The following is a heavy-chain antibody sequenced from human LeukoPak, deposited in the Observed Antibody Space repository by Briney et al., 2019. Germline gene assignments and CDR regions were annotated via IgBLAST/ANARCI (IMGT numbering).Heavy chain of an antibody. CDR1: GFTFRSYA. Sequence: GGSLRLSCAASGFTFRSYAMNWVRQAPGKGLEWVSAISGSGGSTYYADSVKGRFTISRDNSKNTLYLQMNSLRAEDTAVYYCAKDYCSSTSCSPYAPYYMDVWGKGTPVTVSS. D-gene: IGHD2-2*01. V-gene: IGHV3-23*01. CDR3: AKDYCSSTSCSPYAPYYMDV. J-gene: IGHJ6*03. CDR2: ISGSGGST.